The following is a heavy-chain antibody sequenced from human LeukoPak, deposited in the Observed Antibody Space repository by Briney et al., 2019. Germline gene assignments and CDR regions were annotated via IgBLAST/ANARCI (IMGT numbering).Heavy chain of an antibody. Sequence: SETLSLTCTVSGGSISSYYWSWIRQPPGKGLEWIGCIYTSGSTNYNPSLKSRVTISVDTSKNQFSLKLSSVTAADTAVYYCARGSGYYSEFFDYWGQGTLVTVSS. CDR1: GGSISSYY. J-gene: IGHJ4*02. D-gene: IGHD3-22*01. CDR2: IYTSGST. CDR3: ARGSGYYSEFFDY. V-gene: IGHV4-4*09.